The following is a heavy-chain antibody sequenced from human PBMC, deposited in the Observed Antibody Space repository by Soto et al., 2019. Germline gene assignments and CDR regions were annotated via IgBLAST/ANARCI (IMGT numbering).Heavy chain of an antibody. CDR3: ARGLSRIVGANGRRRFDAFDI. CDR2: INPNSGGT. V-gene: IGHV1-2*04. Sequence: GASVKVSCKASGYTFTGYYMHWVRQAPGQGLEWMGWINPNSGGTNYAQKFQGWVTMTRDTSISTAYMELSRLRSDDTAVYYCARGLSRIVGANGRRRFDAFDIWGQGTMVTVSS. D-gene: IGHD1-26*01. J-gene: IGHJ3*02. CDR1: GYTFTGYY.